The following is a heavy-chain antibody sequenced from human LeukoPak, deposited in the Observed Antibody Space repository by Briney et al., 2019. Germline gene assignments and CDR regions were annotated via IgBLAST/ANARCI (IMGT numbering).Heavy chain of an antibody. J-gene: IGHJ4*02. CDR1: GYTFTGYY. V-gene: IGHV1-2*02. Sequence: GASVKVSCKASGYTFTGYYMHWVRQAPGQGLAWMGWTNPNSGGTNYAQKFQGRVTMTRDTSISTAYMELSRLRSDDTAVYYCAREVPDGDHELNFDYWGQGTLVTVSS. CDR2: TNPNSGGT. D-gene: IGHD4-17*01. CDR3: AREVPDGDHELNFDY.